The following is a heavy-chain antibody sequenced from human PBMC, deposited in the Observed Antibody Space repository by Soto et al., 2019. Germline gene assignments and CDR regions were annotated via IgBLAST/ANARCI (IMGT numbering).Heavy chain of an antibody. Sequence: EVQLLESGGGLVQPGGSLRLSCAASGFTFTSSWMSWVRQAPGKGLEWVANIRQDGNEKYYVDSVKGRFTISRDNTENSLYLEMNSLRIEDAAVYYCTRGPYYDIRLDDWGQGTLVTVSS. D-gene: IGHD3-22*01. J-gene: IGHJ4*02. CDR3: TRGPYYDIRLDD. CDR2: IRQDGNEK. CDR1: GFTFTSSW. V-gene: IGHV3-7*01.